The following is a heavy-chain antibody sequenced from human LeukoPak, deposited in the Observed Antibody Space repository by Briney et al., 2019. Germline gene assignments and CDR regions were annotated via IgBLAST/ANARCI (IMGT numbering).Heavy chain of an antibody. CDR1: GGSFSGYY. D-gene: IGHD1-26*01. Sequence: SETLSLTCAVYGGSFSGYYWSWIRQPPGKGLEWIGEINHSGSTNYNPSLKSRVTISVNTSKNQFSLKLSSVTAADRVVFYCERGRAWEYLALLFGWRVFDYWGEGTLVTVSS. V-gene: IGHV4-34*01. CDR2: INHSGST. CDR3: ERGRAWEYLALLFGWRVFDY. J-gene: IGHJ4*02.